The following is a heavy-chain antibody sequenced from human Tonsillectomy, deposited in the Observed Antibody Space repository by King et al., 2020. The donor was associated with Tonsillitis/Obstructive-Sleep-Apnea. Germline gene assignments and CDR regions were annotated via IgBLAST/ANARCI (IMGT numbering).Heavy chain of an antibody. V-gene: IGHV3-21*01. CDR1: GFTFSSYS. Sequence: VQLVESGGGLVKPGGSLRLSCAASGFTFSSYSMNWVRQAPGKGLEWVSSISSSSSYIYYADSVKGRFTISRDNAKNSLYLQMNSLRVEDTAVYYCARDPTYGDYQNFDYWGQGTLVTVSS. CDR2: ISSSSSYI. CDR3: ARDPTYGDYQNFDY. D-gene: IGHD4-17*01. J-gene: IGHJ4*02.